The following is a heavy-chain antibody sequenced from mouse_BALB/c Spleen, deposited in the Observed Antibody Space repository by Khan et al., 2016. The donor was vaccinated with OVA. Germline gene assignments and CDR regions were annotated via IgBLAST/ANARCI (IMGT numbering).Heavy chain of an antibody. Sequence: VQLKQSGPDLVKPSQSLSLTCTVTGYSITSGYSWHWIRQFPGNKLEWMGYIHYSGSTNYNPSLKSRISITRDTSKNQFFLQLNSVTTEDTATXSCASRGTVVAPMDYWGQGTSVTVSS. CDR2: IHYSGST. CDR3: ASRGTVVAPMDY. CDR1: GYSITSGYS. J-gene: IGHJ4*01. V-gene: IGHV3-1*02. D-gene: IGHD1-1*01.